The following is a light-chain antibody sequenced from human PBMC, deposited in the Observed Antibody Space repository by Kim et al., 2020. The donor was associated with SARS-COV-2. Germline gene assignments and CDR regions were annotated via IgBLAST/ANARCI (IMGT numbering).Light chain of an antibody. J-gene: IGLJ2*01. CDR2: RNN. V-gene: IGLV1-47*01. CDR3: AAWDDSLSGFVV. Sequence: QRGNISCSGSSSNIGSNYVYWYQQFPGTAPKLLIYRNNQRPSGVPDRFSGSKSGTSASRAISGLRSEDEADYYCAAWDDSLSGFVVFGGGTQLTVL. CDR1: SSNIGSNY.